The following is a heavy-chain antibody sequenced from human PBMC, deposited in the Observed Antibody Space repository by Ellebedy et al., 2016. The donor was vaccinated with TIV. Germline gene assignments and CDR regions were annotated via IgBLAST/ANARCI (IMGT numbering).Heavy chain of an antibody. CDR3: ARDNGAFALPDY. CDR2: IDPSGGTP. Sequence: AASVKVSCKASGYTFTTYYMHWVRQAPGQGLEWMGIIDPSGGTPAYAQKFQGRVTMTRDTSTSTDHMELRRLTSQDTALYYCARDNGAFALPDYWGHGTLVTVSS. D-gene: IGHD2-8*01. J-gene: IGHJ4*01. V-gene: IGHV1-46*01. CDR1: GYTFTTYY.